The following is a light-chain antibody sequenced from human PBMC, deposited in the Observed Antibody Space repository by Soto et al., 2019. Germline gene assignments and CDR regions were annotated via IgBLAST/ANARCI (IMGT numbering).Light chain of an antibody. CDR3: QQRFSAPPWT. V-gene: IGKV1-39*01. Sequence: DIQMTQSPSSLSASVGDRVTITCRSSQSINNYLNWYQQRPGKAPKLLIYDASSLQSGVPSRFSGSGSGTDFTLTISSLQPEDLATYYCQQRFSAPPWTFGQGTKVELK. J-gene: IGKJ1*01. CDR1: QSINNY. CDR2: DAS.